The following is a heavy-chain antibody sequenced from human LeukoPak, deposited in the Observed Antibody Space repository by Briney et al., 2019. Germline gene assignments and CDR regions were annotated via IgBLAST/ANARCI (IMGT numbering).Heavy chain of an antibody. J-gene: IGHJ6*03. CDR2: IYYSGST. D-gene: IGHD1-7*01. V-gene: IGHV4-59*01. Sequence: PSETLSLTCTVSGGSISSYYWSWIRQPPGKGLEWLGYIYYSGSTNYNPSLKSRVTISVDTSKNQFSLKLSSVTAADTAVYYCARGYNWNYYNNYYYYMDVWGKGTTVTVSS. CDR1: GGSISSYY. CDR3: ARGYNWNYYNNYYYYMDV.